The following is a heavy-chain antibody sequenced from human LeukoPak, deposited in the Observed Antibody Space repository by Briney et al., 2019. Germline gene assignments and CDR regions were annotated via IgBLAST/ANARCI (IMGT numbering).Heavy chain of an antibody. CDR2: ISSSSSHT. J-gene: IGHJ4*02. Sequence: GGSLRLSCGASEFAFSDFYMTWIRQAPGKGLEWVSYISSSSSHTNYADSVKGRFTISRDNAKNSLYLQMNSLRAEDTAVYYCARTNLGSGWRFDYWDQGTLVTVSS. CDR3: ARTNLGSGWRFDY. CDR1: EFAFSDFY. D-gene: IGHD6-19*01. V-gene: IGHV3-11*06.